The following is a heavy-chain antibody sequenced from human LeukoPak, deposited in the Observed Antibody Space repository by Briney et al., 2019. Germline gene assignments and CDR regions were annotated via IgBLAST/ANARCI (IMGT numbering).Heavy chain of an antibody. Sequence: SETLSLTCTVSGGSISSNNYYWGWIRQPPGKGLEGIGSIYYSGSTYYNPSLKGRVTISVATSKNQFSLKLNSVTAADTAVYYCARLSYSSRAWFDPWGQGTLVTVSS. CDR1: GGSISSNNYY. CDR2: IYYSGST. D-gene: IGHD6-13*01. CDR3: ARLSYSSRAWFDP. J-gene: IGHJ5*02. V-gene: IGHV4-39*01.